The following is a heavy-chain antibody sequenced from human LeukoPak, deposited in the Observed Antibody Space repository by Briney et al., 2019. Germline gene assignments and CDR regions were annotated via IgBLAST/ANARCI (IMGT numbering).Heavy chain of an antibody. D-gene: IGHD2-2*01. Sequence: GRSLRLSCAASGFTFSSYAMHWVRQAPGKGLEWVAVISYDGSNKYYADSVKGRFTISRDNSKNTLYLQMNSLRAEDTAVYYCARDLSSSTIRYYYYYYGMDVWGQGTTVTVSS. J-gene: IGHJ6*02. CDR1: GFTFSSYA. CDR3: ARDLSSSTIRYYYYYYGMDV. CDR2: ISYDGSNK. V-gene: IGHV3-30-3*01.